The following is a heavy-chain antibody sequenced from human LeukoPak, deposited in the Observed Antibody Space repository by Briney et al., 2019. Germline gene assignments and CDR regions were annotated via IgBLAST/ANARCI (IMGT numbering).Heavy chain of an antibody. CDR3: ARDDYGSGSRLDY. Sequence: GSLSLSCAASGFTFSSYGMHWVRQAPGKGLEWVAVIWYDGSNKYYADSVKGRFTISRDNSKNTLYLQMNSLRAEDTAVYYCARDDYGSGSRLDYWGQGTLVTVSS. J-gene: IGHJ4*02. CDR1: GFTFSSYG. CDR2: IWYDGSNK. D-gene: IGHD3-10*01. V-gene: IGHV3-33*01.